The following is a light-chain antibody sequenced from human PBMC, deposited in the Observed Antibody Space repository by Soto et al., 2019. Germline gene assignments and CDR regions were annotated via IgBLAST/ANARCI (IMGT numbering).Light chain of an antibody. CDR1: QSVSSY. Sequence: EIVLTQSPATLSLSPGERATLSCRASQSVSSYLAWYQQKPGQALRLLIYDASNRATGIPARFSGSGSGTDFTFTISSLEPEDFAVYYCQQRSTFGQGTKVDIK. CDR3: QQRST. CDR2: DAS. V-gene: IGKV3-11*01. J-gene: IGKJ1*01.